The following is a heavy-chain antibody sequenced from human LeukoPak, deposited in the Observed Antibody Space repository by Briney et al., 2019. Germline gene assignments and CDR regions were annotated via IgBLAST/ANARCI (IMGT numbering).Heavy chain of an antibody. J-gene: IGHJ6*02. CDR3: ARSTAMVTLGDYGMDV. V-gene: IGHV3-13*01. CDR2: IGTAGDT. CDR1: GFTFSSYD. D-gene: IGHD5-18*01. Sequence: GGSLRLSCAASGFTFSSYDMPWVRQATGKGLEWVSAIGTAGDTYYPGSVKGRFTISRENAKNSLYLQMNSLRAGDTAVYYCARSTAMVTLGDYGMDVWGQGTTVTVSS.